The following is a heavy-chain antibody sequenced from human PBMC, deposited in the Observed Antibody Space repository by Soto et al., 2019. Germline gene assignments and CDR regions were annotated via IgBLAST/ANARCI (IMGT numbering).Heavy chain of an antibody. Sequence: GASVKVSCKASGYTFTGYYMHWVRQAPGQGLEWMGWINPNSGDTNYAQKFQGWVTMTRDTSISTAYMELSRLRSDDTAVYYCARGGAPHRSSPRNDSSGLDAFDIWGQGTMVTVSS. CDR1: GYTFTGYY. J-gene: IGHJ3*02. D-gene: IGHD3-22*01. V-gene: IGHV1-2*04. CDR3: ARGGAPHRSSPRNDSSGLDAFDI. CDR2: INPNSGDT.